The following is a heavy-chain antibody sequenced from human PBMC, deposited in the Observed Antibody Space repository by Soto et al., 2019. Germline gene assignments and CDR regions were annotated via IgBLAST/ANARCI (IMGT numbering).Heavy chain of an antibody. J-gene: IGHJ4*02. CDR1: GFTFSSYW. V-gene: IGHV3-74*01. CDR3: TRLTVITGSDY. D-gene: IGHD4-17*01. CDR2: INSDGSST. Sequence: EVQLVESGGGSVQPGGSLRLSCAASGFTFSSYWMHWVRQAPGKGLVWVSAINSDGSSTNYADSVKGRFTISRDNAKNTLYLQMNSLRAEDTAVYYCTRLTVITGSDYWGQGTLVTVSS.